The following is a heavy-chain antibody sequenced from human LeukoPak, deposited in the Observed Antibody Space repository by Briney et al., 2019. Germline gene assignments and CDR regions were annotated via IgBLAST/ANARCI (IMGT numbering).Heavy chain of an antibody. CDR2: IWSDGSKR. D-gene: IGHD3-9*01. J-gene: IGHJ4*02. CDR1: GFTFSNYG. CDR3: ARSFDILTGYLDY. V-gene: IGHV3-33*01. Sequence: PGRSLRLSCAASGFTFSNYGMHWVRQAPGKGLEWVAVIWSDGSKRYYADSVKGRFTISRDNSKNTLYLQMSSLSAEDTAVYYCARSFDILTGYLDYWGQGTLVTVSS.